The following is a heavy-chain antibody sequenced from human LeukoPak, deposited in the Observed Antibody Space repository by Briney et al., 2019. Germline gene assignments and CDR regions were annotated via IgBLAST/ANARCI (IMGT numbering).Heavy chain of an antibody. CDR1: GGSFSGYY. D-gene: IGHD3-16*01. Sequence: SETLSLTCAVYGGSFSGYYWSWIRQPPGKGLEWIGEINHSGSANYNPSLKSRVTISVDTSKKQFSLKLSSVTAADTAVYYCARGRLLMWFDPWGQGTLVTVSS. V-gene: IGHV4-34*01. CDR3: ARGRLLMWFDP. CDR2: INHSGSA. J-gene: IGHJ5*02.